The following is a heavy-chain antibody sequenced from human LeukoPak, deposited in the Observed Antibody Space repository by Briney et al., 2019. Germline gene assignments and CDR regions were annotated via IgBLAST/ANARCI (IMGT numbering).Heavy chain of an antibody. D-gene: IGHD6-19*01. CDR2: ISGSGGST. J-gene: IGHJ3*02. V-gene: IGHV3-23*01. CDR3: ASSSGWRPHDAFDI. Sequence: GGPLRLSCAASGFTFSSYAMSWVRQAPGKGLEWVSAISGSGGSTYYADSVKGRFTISRDNAKNSLYLQMNSLRAEDTAVYYCASSSGWRPHDAFDIWGQGTMVTVSS. CDR1: GFTFSSYA.